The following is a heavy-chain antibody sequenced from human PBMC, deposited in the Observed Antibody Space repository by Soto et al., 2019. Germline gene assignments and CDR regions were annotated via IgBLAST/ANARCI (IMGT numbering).Heavy chain of an antibody. J-gene: IGHJ6*02. Sequence: ASVKVSCTASGYTFTSYGISWVRQAPGQGLEWMGWISAYNGNTNYAQKLQGRVTMTTDTSTSTAYMELRSLRSDDTAVYYCAREGSLVDTAMDYYYYYGMDVWGQGTTVTVSS. CDR3: AREGSLVDTAMDYYYYYGMDV. CDR1: GYTFTSYG. D-gene: IGHD5-18*01. CDR2: ISAYNGNT. V-gene: IGHV1-18*01.